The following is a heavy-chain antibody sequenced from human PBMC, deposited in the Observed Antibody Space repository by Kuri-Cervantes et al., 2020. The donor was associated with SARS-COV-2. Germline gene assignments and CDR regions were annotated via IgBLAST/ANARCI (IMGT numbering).Heavy chain of an antibody. J-gene: IGHJ4*02. CDR2: ISGSGGST. D-gene: IGHD2-2*01. CDR1: GFTFSSYA. Sequence: GESLKISCAASGFTFSSYAMSWVRQAPGKGLEWVSAISGSGGSTYYADSVKGRFTISRDNSKNTLYLQMNSLRAEDTAVYYCAKAEDIVVVPAAYFDYWGQGTLVTVSS. CDR3: AKAEDIVVVPAAYFDY. V-gene: IGHV3-23*01.